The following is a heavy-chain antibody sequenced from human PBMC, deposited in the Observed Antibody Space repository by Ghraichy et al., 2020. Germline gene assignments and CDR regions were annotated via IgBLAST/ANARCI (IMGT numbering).Heavy chain of an antibody. CDR3: AHCYGGSIDFDY. D-gene: IGHD4-23*01. V-gene: IGHV2-5*01. CDR1: GFSLSTSGVG. CDR2: IYWNDDK. J-gene: IGHJ4*02. Sequence: SGPTLVKPTQTLTLTCTFSGFSLSTSGVGVGWIRQPPGKALEWLALIYWNDDKRYSPSLKSRLTITMDTSKNQVVLTMTNMDPVDTATYYCAHCYGGSIDFDYWGQGTLVTVSS.